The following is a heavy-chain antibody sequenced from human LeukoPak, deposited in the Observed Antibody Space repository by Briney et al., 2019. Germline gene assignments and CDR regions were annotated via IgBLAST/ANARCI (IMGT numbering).Heavy chain of an antibody. D-gene: IGHD2-2*01. CDR3: ARARCSSTTCPYFDY. V-gene: IGHV3-11*01. J-gene: IGHJ4*02. CDR2: XSGCGSII. Sequence: XXHXMSXIXQAXXKGLEWXXXXSGCGSIIYYADSVKGRFTISRDNGKSSLYLQMTSLRAEDTAVYYCARARCSSTTCPYFDYWGQGTLVTVSS. CDR1: XXHX.